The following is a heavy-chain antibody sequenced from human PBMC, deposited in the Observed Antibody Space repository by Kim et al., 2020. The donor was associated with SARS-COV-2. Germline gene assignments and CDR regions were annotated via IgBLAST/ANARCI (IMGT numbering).Heavy chain of an antibody. Sequence: ASVKASCKASGYTFTGYYMHWVRQAPGQGLEWMGRINPNSGGTNYAQKFQGRVTMTRDTSISTAYMELSRLRSDDTAVYYCARAEDDYGDLYYYYGMDVWGQGTTVTVSS. D-gene: IGHD4-17*01. V-gene: IGHV1-2*06. CDR1: GYTFTGYY. CDR2: INPNSGGT. CDR3: ARAEDDYGDLYYYYGMDV. J-gene: IGHJ6*02.